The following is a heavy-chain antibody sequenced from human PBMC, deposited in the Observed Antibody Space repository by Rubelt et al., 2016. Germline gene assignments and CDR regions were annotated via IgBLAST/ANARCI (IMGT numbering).Heavy chain of an antibody. D-gene: IGHD1-26*01. CDR3: ARGTGNYGSYYFEY. V-gene: IGHV3-48*01. CDR1: SFS. CDR2: ISTGGSTI. Sequence: SFSMSWVRQVPGKGLEWVSWISTGGSTIFYADSVKGRFTISRDNARDNAKSSLYLQMDSLRADDTAVYYCARGTGNYGSYYFEYWGQGTLVTVSS. J-gene: IGHJ4*02.